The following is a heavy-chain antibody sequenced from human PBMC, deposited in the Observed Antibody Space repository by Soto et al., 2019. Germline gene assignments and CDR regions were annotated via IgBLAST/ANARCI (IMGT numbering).Heavy chain of an antibody. Sequence: GGSLRLSCAASGFILSSYAMHWVRQAPGKGLEWVAVISYDGNNKYYADSVRGRFTISRDNSQNTLFLQMNSLRTEDTAVYYCARVPYFRYCSGGNCDPYYWGRGTLVTVSS. D-gene: IGHD2-15*01. CDR1: GFILSSYA. V-gene: IGHV3-30-3*01. J-gene: IGHJ4*02. CDR3: ARVPYFRYCSGGNCDPYY. CDR2: ISYDGNNK.